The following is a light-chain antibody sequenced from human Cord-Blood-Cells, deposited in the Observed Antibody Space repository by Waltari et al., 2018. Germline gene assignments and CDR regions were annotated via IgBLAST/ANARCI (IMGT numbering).Light chain of an antibody. CDR1: SSEVWSYNL. CDR2: EGS. J-gene: IGLJ3*02. V-gene: IGLV2-14*02. CDR3: CSYTSSSTWV. Sequence: QSALTPPASVSGSPGQSITISCTGTSSEVWSYNLVSWYQQHPGKAPKLMIYEGSKRHSGISIRFSGSKSGNTASLTLSGLQAEDEADYYCCSYTSSSTWVFGGGTKLTVL.